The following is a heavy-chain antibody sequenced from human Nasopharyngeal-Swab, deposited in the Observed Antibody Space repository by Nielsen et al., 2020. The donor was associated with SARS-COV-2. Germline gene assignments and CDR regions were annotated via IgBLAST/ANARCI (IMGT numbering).Heavy chain of an antibody. D-gene: IGHD3-22*01. CDR1: GGSSRSGGYY. Sequence: SETLSLTCTVSGGSSRSGGYYWSWIRQQPGKGLEWMGDIYYSGGTYYNPSLKSRVTISVDTSKNQFSLKLSSVTAADTAVYYCARATMIVVVIGAFDIWGQGTMVTVSS. CDR3: ARATMIVVVIGAFDI. V-gene: IGHV4-31*03. CDR2: IYYSGGT. J-gene: IGHJ3*02.